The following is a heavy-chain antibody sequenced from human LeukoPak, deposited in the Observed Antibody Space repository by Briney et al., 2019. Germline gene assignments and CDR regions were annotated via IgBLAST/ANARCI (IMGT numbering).Heavy chain of an antibody. D-gene: IGHD3-16*02. CDR3: ARPTMITFGGVIVTDAFDI. CDR2: IYYSGST. J-gene: IGHJ3*02. Sequence: SETLSLTCTVSGGSISSYYWSWIRQPPGKGLEWIGYIYYSGSTNYNPSLKGRVTISVDTSKNQFSLKLSSVTAADTAVYYCARPTMITFGGVIVTDAFDIWGQGTMVTVSS. CDR1: GGSISSYY. V-gene: IGHV4-59*08.